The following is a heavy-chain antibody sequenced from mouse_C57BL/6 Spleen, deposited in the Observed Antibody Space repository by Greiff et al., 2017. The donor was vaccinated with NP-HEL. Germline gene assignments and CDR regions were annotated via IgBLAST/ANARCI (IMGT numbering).Heavy chain of an antibody. CDR1: GYAFSSSW. J-gene: IGHJ2*01. CDR2: IYPGDGDT. V-gene: IGHV1-82*01. Sequence: VHLVESGPELVKPGASVKISCKASGYAFSSSWMNWVKQRPGKGLEWIGRIYPGDGDTNYNGKFKGKATLTADKSSSTAYMQLSSLTSEDSAVYFCARALHYFDYWGQGTTLTVSS. CDR3: ARALHYFDY.